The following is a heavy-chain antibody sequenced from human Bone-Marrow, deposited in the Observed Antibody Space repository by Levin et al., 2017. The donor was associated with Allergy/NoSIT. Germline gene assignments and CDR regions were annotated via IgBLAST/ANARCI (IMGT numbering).Heavy chain of an antibody. CDR1: GGSFSGYY. CDR3: ARAPRPPRYCSSTSCYKGGYFDY. J-gene: IGHJ4*02. V-gene: IGHV4-34*01. Sequence: SETLSLTCAVYGGSFSGYYWSWIRQPPGKGLEWIGEINHSGSTNYNPSLKSRVTISVDTSKNQFSLKLSSVTAADTAVYYCARAPRPPRYCSSTSCYKGGYFDYWGQGTLVTVSS. CDR2: INHSGST. D-gene: IGHD2-2*02.